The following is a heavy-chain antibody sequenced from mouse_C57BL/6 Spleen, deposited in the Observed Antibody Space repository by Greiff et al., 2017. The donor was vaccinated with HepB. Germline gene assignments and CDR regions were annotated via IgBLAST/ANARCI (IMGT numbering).Heavy chain of an antibody. CDR3: TTTGYQAWFAY. D-gene: IGHD2-2*01. V-gene: IGHV6-3*01. Sequence: EVKLVESGGGLVQPGGSMKLSCVASGFTFSNYWMNWVRQSPEKGLEWVAQIRLKSDNYATHYAESVKGRFTISRDDSKSSVYLQMNNLRAEDTGIYYCTTTGYQAWFAYWGQGTLVTVSA. CDR2: IRLKSDNYAT. CDR1: GFTFSNYW. J-gene: IGHJ3*01.